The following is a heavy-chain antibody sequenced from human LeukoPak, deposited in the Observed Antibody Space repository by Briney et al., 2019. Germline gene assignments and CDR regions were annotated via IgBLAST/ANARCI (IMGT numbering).Heavy chain of an antibody. Sequence: GGSLRLSCAASGFTFSSYGMHWVRQAPGKGLEWVAVISYDGSNKYYADSVKGRFTISRDNSKNTLYLQMNSLRAEDTAVYYCAKDSGELLWSGTREAYYYYGMDVWGQGTTVTVSS. J-gene: IGHJ6*02. CDR1: GFTFSSYG. CDR2: ISYDGSNK. CDR3: AKDSGELLWSGTREAYYYYGMDV. D-gene: IGHD3-3*01. V-gene: IGHV3-30*18.